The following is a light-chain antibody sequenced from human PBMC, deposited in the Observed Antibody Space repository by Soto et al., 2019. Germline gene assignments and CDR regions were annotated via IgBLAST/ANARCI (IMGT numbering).Light chain of an antibody. CDR3: QQYGSSRALT. CDR1: QSVSSTY. Sequence: EIVLTQYPGTLSLSPGERATLSCRASQSVSSTYLAWYQQKPGQAPRLLIYDASSRSTGIPDRFSGSGSGTDFTLTISRLEPEDFAVYYCQQYGSSRALTFGGVTKV. J-gene: IGKJ4*01. V-gene: IGKV3-20*01. CDR2: DAS.